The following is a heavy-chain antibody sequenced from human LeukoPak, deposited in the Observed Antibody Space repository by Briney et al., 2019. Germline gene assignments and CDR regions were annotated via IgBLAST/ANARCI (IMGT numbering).Heavy chain of an antibody. CDR2: ISGSGGST. Sequence: GGSLRLSCAASGFTFSSYTMSWVRQAPGKGLEWVSAISGSGGSTYYADSVKGRFTISRDNSKNTLYLQMNSLRAEDTAVYYCARDEAGATTHWFDPWGQGTLVTVSS. V-gene: IGHV3-23*01. D-gene: IGHD1-26*01. CDR1: GFTFSSYT. CDR3: ARDEAGATTHWFDP. J-gene: IGHJ5*02.